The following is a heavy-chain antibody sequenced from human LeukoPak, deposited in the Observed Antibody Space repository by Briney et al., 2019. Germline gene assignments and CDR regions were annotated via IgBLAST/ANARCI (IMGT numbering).Heavy chain of an antibody. CDR1: GGSFIGFH. V-gene: IGHV4-34*01. CDR3: ATTATLNHWGGRAFDI. J-gene: IGHJ3*02. CDR2: INHSGST. Sequence: SETLSPTCPVHGGSFIGFHWSWIPQPPGKGLEWTGEINHSGSTNYNPSLKSRVTISVDTSKYQFSLKLSSVTAADTAVYYCATTATLNHWGGRAFDIWGQGTMVTVSS. D-gene: IGHD7-27*01.